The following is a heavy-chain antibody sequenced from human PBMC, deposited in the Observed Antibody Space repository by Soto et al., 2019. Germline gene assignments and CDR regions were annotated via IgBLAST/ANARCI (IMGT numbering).Heavy chain of an antibody. Sequence: QVQLVQSGAEVKKPGASVKVSCKASGYTFTSYGISWVRQAPGQGLEWMGWIRAYNGNTNYAQKLQGRVTMTTDKSTSTAYMELRSRRSDDTSVYYWARDLPTMDVWGQGTTVTVSS. CDR1: GYTFTSYG. V-gene: IGHV1-18*01. CDR2: IRAYNGNT. J-gene: IGHJ6*02. CDR3: ARDLPTMDV.